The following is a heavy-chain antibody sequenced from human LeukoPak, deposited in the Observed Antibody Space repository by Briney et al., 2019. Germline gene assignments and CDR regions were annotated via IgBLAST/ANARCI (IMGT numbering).Heavy chain of an antibody. D-gene: IGHD2-2*02. J-gene: IGHJ4*02. V-gene: IGHV3-74*01. CDR3: ASEPAAIPSFDY. Sequence: GGSLRLSCAASGFTFSSYWMHWVRQAPGKGLVWVSCINTDGSSTSYADSVKGRFTISRDNAKNTLYLQMNSLRAEDTAVYYCASEPAAIPSFDYWGQGTLVTVSS. CDR2: INTDGSST. CDR1: GFTFSSYW.